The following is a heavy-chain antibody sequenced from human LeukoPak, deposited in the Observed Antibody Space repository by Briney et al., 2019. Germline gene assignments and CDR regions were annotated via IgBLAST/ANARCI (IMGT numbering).Heavy chain of an antibody. CDR3: ARGPGIVVVVASISGSYYFVY. CDR1: GGSLSGYY. D-gene: IGHD2-15*01. CDR2: INHSGST. J-gene: IGHJ4*02. V-gene: IGHV4-34*01. Sequence: SETLSLTCAVYGGSLSGYYWSWIRQPPGKGLEWIGEINHSGSTNYNPSLKSRVTISVDTSKNQFSLKLSSVTAADTAVYYCARGPGIVVVVASISGSYYFVYWGQGALVTVSS.